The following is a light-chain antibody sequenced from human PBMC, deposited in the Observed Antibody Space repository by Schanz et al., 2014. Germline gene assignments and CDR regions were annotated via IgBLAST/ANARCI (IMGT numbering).Light chain of an antibody. V-gene: IGKV3-20*01. Sequence: EIVLTQSPGTLSLSPGERATLSCRASQSLRSNSLAWYQLRPGQAPRLLIYGASSRATGIPDRFSGSGSGTDFTLTISSLQPEDFATYYCEQSNRVPFTFGPGTEVNVK. CDR1: QSLRSNS. CDR2: GAS. CDR3: EQSNRVPFT. J-gene: IGKJ3*01.